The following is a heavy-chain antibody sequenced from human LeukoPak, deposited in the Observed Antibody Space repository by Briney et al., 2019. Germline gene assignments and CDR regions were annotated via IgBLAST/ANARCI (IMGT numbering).Heavy chain of an antibody. V-gene: IGHV3-30*18. Sequence: GRPLRLSCAASGFILTDYGMHWVRHAPGKGLDWVTFMSYDGGNKYYADSVKGRFTISRDNSKNTLYLQMNTLRAEDTSVYYCAKVGRNYGDYNGWFDPWGQGTLVTVSS. CDR1: GFILTDYG. CDR3: AKVGRNYGDYNGWFDP. CDR2: MSYDGGNK. J-gene: IGHJ5*02. D-gene: IGHD4-17*01.